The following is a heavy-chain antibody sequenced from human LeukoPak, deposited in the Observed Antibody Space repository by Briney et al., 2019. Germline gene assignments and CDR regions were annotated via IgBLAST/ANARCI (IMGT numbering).Heavy chain of an antibody. CDR2: INHSGNT. J-gene: IGHJ6*03. CDR1: GGSFSGYY. CDR3: ARLTRGYSYGGYYYYYMDV. V-gene: IGHV4-34*01. Sequence: SETLSLTCAVYGGSFSGYYWSWIRQPPGKGLEWIGEINHSGNTNYNPSLKSRVTISVDTSKNQFSLKLSSVTAADTAVYYCARLTRGYSYGGYYYYYMDVWGKGTTVTISS. D-gene: IGHD5-18*01.